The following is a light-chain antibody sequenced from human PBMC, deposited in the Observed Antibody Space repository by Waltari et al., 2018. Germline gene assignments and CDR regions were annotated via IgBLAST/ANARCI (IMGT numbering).Light chain of an antibody. CDR3: GTWDSSLSAPV. J-gene: IGLJ3*02. V-gene: IGLV1-51*01. CDR1: SSNIGNNY. CDR2: DND. Sequence: QSVLTQPPSVSAAPGQKVTISCSGSSSNIGNNYVSWYQQFPGTAPKLLIYDNDKRPSGIPDRFYGSKSGTSATLGITELQTGDEADYYCGTWDSSLSAPVFGGGTKLTVL.